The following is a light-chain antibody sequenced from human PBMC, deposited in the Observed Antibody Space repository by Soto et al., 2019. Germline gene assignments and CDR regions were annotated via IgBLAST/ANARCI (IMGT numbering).Light chain of an antibody. CDR1: QSISSW. Sequence: DIQMPQSPSTLSASVGDRVTITCRVSQSISSWLAWYQQKPGKAPKLLIYDASSLESGVPSRFSGSGSGTEFTLTIISLQPNDFATSYCQQYNSYSPATVGQGTRLEIK. CDR2: DAS. CDR3: QQYNSYSPAT. J-gene: IGKJ5*01. V-gene: IGKV1-5*01.